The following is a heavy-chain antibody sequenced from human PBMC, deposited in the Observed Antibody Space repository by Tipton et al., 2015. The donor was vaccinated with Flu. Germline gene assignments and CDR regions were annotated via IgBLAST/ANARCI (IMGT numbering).Heavy chain of an antibody. Sequence: GLVKPSETLSLTCTVFGGSFSGYNWNWIRQAPGKRLELIGSIYPSGTTYYNPSLKSRVTISVDTSKSQFSLMRRSVTAADTAVYYCARLSYYDVDLKNFYFDYWGQGALVTVSS. V-gene: IGHV4-39*01. CDR2: IYPSGTT. J-gene: IGHJ4*02. CDR1: GGSFSGYN. D-gene: IGHD3-10*02. CDR3: ARLSYYDVDLKNFYFDY.